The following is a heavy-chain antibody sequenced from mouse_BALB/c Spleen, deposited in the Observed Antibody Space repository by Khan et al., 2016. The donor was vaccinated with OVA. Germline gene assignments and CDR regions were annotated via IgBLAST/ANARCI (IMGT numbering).Heavy chain of an antibody. V-gene: IGHV5-6-5*01. CDR2: IGSGEST. J-gene: IGHJ3*01. Sequence: EVELVESGGGLVKPGGSLKLSCEASGFTFSNYAMSWVRQSPEKRLEWVASIGSGESTYYLDSVKGRFTISRDNARNNLYLQMSSLRSEDTAMYYCARDYWFAYWGQGTLVTVSA. CDR3: ARDYWFAY. CDR1: GFTFSNYA.